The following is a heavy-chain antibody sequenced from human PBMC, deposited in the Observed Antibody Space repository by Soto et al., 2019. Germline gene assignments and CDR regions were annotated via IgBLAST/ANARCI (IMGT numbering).Heavy chain of an antibody. Sequence: QVQLQASGPGLVKPSQTLSLTCTVSGGSISSGGYCWSWIRQHPGEGLEWIGFMYNSGSTSYNPSLKSRATISVDTSTNQFSLNLRSVTAAATAVYYCARGVDTTKVDYWGQGTLVTFSS. CDR1: GGSISSGGYC. D-gene: IGHD1-26*01. V-gene: IGHV4-31*03. CDR3: ARGVDTTKVDY. J-gene: IGHJ4*02. CDR2: MYNSGST.